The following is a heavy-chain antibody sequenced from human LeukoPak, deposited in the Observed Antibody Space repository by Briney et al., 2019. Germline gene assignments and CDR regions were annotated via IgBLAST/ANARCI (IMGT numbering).Heavy chain of an antibody. CDR2: ISYDGSNK. V-gene: IGHV3-30*03. D-gene: IGHD3-16*01. CDR1: GFTFSSYG. J-gene: IGHJ4*02. CDR3: ARSPGGSYAYFDN. Sequence: GGSLRLSCAASGFTFSSYGMHWVRQAPGKGLEWVAVISYDGSNKYYADSVKGRFTISRDNSKNTLYLQMNSLRAEDTAVYYCARSPGGSYAYFDNWGQGTLVTVSS.